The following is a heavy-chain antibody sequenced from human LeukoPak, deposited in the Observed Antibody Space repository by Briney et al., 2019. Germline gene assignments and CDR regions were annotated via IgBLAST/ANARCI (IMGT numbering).Heavy chain of an antibody. V-gene: IGHV3-9*01. J-gene: IGHJ4*02. CDR2: ISWNSGSI. CDR1: GFTFDDCA. CDR3: AKDLGGSWTRYYFDY. D-gene: IGHD2-15*01. Sequence: GRSLRLSCAASGFTFDDCAMHWVRQAPGKGLEWVSGISWNSGSIGYADSVKGRFTISRDNAKNSLYLQMNSLRAEDTALYYCAKDLGGSWTRYYFDYWGQGTLVTVSS.